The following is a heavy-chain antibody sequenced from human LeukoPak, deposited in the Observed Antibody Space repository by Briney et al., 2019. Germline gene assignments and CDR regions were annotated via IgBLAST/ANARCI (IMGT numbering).Heavy chain of an antibody. J-gene: IGHJ3*02. Sequence: SVKDSCKASGGTFSSYAISWVRQAPGQGLEWMGRIIPIFGIANYAQKFQGRVTITADKSTSTAYMELSSLRSEDTAVYYCARPINYYDSSGEGVYAFDIWGQGTMVTVSS. CDR2: IIPIFGIA. D-gene: IGHD3-22*01. CDR3: ARPINYYDSSGEGVYAFDI. V-gene: IGHV1-69*04. CDR1: GGTFSSYA.